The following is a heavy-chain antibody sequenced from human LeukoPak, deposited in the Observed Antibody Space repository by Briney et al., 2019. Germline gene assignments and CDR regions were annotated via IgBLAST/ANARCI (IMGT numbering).Heavy chain of an antibody. Sequence: SETLSLTCAVYGGSFSGYYWSWIRQPPGKGLEWIGEINRSGSTNYNTPLKSRVTISVDTSKNQFSLKLSSVTAADTAVYYCARGRGRRGTTGTTVYYGMDVWGQGTTVTVSS. CDR2: INRSGST. D-gene: IGHD1-1*01. J-gene: IGHJ6*02. V-gene: IGHV4-34*01. CDR3: ARGRGRRGTTGTTVYYGMDV. CDR1: GGSFSGYY.